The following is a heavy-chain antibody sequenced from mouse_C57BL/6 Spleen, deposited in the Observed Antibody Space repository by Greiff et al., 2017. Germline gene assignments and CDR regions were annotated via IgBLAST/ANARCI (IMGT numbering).Heavy chain of an antibody. Sequence: QVQLKQPGAELVMPGASVKLSCKASGYTFTSYWMHWVKQRPGQGLEWIGEIDPSDSYTNYNQKFKGKSTLTVDKSSSTAYMQLSSLTSEDSAVYYCAGIYYGNGAMDYWGQGTSVTVSS. CDR1: GYTFTSYW. CDR3: AGIYYGNGAMDY. CDR2: IDPSDSYT. D-gene: IGHD2-1*01. V-gene: IGHV1-69*01. J-gene: IGHJ4*01.